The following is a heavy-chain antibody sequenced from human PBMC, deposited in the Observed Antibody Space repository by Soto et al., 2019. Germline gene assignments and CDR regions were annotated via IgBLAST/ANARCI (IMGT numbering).Heavy chain of an antibody. J-gene: IGHJ6*04. D-gene: IGHD5-18*01. CDR3: VRGQSPTKIQLWSPRYTMDV. Sequence: ASVKVSCKASGYTFSGYYIHWVRQAPGQGLEWMGWINPNSGGTNFAQKFQGWVTLTRDSSISTAYMELSRPKSGDSAVYYCVRGQSPTKIQLWSPRYTMDVWGKGTTVTVS. CDR2: INPNSGGT. CDR1: GYTFSGYY. V-gene: IGHV1-2*04.